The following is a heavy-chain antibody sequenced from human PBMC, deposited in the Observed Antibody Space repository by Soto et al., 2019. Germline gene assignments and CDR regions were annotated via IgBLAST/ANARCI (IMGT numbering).Heavy chain of an antibody. CDR3: AGERTFGENNHNYMDV. D-gene: IGHD3-10*01. V-gene: IGHV3-33*01. Sequence: QVQLVESGGGVVQPGGSLRLSCAASAFTFSRHGMHWVRQAPGKGLQWGGVIWSDGSNQRYAESVKGRFTISRDNSKKTLYLQMNSLRAEDTAVYYCAGERTFGENNHNYMDVWGTGITVAVSS. J-gene: IGHJ6*03. CDR2: IWSDGSNQ. CDR1: AFTFSRHG.